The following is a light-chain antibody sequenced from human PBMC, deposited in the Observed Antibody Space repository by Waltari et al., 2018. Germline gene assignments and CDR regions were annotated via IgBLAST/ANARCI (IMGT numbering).Light chain of an antibody. V-gene: IGKV3-20*01. J-gene: IGKJ1*01. CDR2: GAS. CDR3: QQYGSSPRT. CDR1: QRVSSNS. Sequence: DIVFTQSPGTLSLSPGERATLSCRASQRVSSNSLAWYQQKPGPAPRLLIYGASNRVTGIPDRCSGSESWTDFTLTISRLEPEEFAVYYCQQYGSSPRTFGQGTKVEIK.